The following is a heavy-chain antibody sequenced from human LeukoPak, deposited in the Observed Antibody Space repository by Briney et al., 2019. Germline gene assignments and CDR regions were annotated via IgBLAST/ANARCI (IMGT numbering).Heavy chain of an antibody. D-gene: IGHD4-17*01. CDR1: GGSISSGDYY. V-gene: IGHV4-30-4*01. CDR2: IYYSGST. Sequence: KPSETLSLTCTVSGGSISSGDYYWSWIRQPPGKGLEWIGYIYYSGSTYYNPSLKSRVTISVDTSKNQFSLKLSSVTAADTAVYYCARVPYYGDYERTAYWYFDLWGRGTLVTVSS. J-gene: IGHJ2*01. CDR3: ARVPYYGDYERTAYWYFDL.